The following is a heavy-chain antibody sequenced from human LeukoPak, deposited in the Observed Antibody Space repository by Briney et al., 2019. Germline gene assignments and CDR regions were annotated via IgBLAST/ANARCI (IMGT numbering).Heavy chain of an antibody. V-gene: IGHV3-30*18. Sequence: GGSLRLSCAASGFTFSSYSMTWVRQAPGKGLEWVAVISYDGSNKYYADSVKGRFTISRDNSKNTLYLQMNSLRAEDTAVYYCAKGGYCSGGSCYGMDVWGQGTTVTVSS. J-gene: IGHJ6*02. CDR3: AKGGYCSGGSCYGMDV. D-gene: IGHD2-15*01. CDR2: ISYDGSNK. CDR1: GFTFSSYS.